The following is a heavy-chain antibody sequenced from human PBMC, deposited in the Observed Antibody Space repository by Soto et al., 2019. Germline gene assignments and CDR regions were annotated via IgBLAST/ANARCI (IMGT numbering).Heavy chain of an antibody. J-gene: IGHJ6*02. CDR3: ARDIESVTAKHFFYYYAMDV. CDR2: VSANNGHT. CDR1: GFTFSNYG. Sequence: GASVKVSCKASGFTFSNYGLNWVRQAPGQGLEWMGWVSANNGHTNYAQNLQGRVSMTTDKSTSTAYMELRGLTFDDTAVYYCARDIESVTAKHFFYYYAMDVWGQGTTVTVSS. D-gene: IGHD2-8*01. V-gene: IGHV1-18*01.